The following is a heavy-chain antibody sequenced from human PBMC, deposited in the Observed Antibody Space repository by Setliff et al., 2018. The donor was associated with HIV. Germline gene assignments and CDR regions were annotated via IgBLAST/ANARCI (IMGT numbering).Heavy chain of an antibody. CDR3: ARGPESVAPRMCAFDI. CDR1: GYSINNGLY. CDR2: IFHTGST. J-gene: IGHJ3*02. V-gene: IGHV4-38-2*02. Sequence: KASETLSLTCTVSGYSINNGLYWAWIRQPPGKGLEWIGEIFHTGSTNYNPSLKSRVTISVDPSKSQFSLRLNSVTAADTATYYCARGPESVAPRMCAFDIWGQGTMVTVSS. D-gene: IGHD6-6*01.